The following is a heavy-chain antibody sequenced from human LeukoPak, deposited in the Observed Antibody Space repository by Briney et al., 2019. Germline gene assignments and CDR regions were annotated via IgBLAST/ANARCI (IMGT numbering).Heavy chain of an antibody. V-gene: IGHV4-59*01. CDR3: ARMDIVVVPAAIPRLVAGWFDP. J-gene: IGHJ5*02. Sequence: SETLSLTCSVSGASISNYYWSWIRQTPGKGLEWIGYIYYSGSTNYNPSLKSRVTISVDTSKNQFSLKLSSVTAADTAVYYCARMDIVVVPAAIPRLVAGWFDPWGQGTLVTVSS. CDR2: IYYSGST. CDR1: GASISNYY. D-gene: IGHD2-2*03.